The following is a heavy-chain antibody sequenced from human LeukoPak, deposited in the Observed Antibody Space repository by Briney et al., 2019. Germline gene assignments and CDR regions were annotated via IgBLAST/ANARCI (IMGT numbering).Heavy chain of an antibody. D-gene: IGHD5-12*01. J-gene: IGHJ6*02. CDR1: GYSFSKYW. CDR3: GRYGLSGNGYASYFYYGMDF. Sequence: GESLKISCTASGYSFSKYWIGWVRQTPGKGLEWMGFIYSDESLIRYSPSFEGQVTISADNSINTAYLQWNSLKASDTAMYYCGRYGLSGNGYASYFYYGMDFWGQGTAVTVSS. V-gene: IGHV5-51*01. CDR2: IYSDESLI.